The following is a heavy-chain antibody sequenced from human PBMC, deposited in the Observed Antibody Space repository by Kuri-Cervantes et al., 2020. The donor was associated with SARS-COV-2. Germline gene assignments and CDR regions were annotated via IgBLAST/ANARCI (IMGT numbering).Heavy chain of an antibody. J-gene: IGHJ6*02. Sequence: SETLSLTCAVYGGSYSDYYWSWVRQPPGKGLEWIGNVFYSGSTNYNPSLKSRVAISLNTSASQFSLKVTSVTAADTAVYYCARQVETYYYYGMDVWGQGTTVTVSS. V-gene: IGHV4-34*12. CDR1: GGSYSDYY. CDR2: VFYSGST. CDR3: ARQVETYYYYGMDV.